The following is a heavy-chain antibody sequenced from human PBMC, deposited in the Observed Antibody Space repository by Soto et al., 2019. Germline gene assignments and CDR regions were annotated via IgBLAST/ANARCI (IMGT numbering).Heavy chain of an antibody. CDR1: GGSISSYY. V-gene: IGHV4-4*07. Sequence: QVQLQESGPGLVKPSETLSLTCTVSGGSISSYYWSWIRQPAGKGLEWIGRIYTSGSTNYNPSLKSRVTMSVDTSKNQFSLKLSSVTAGGPAGYYCAREDDARRERGGGIAAWGQGTLVTVSS. CDR3: AREDDARRERGGGIAA. CDR2: IYTSGST. J-gene: IGHJ5*02. D-gene: IGHD6-13*01.